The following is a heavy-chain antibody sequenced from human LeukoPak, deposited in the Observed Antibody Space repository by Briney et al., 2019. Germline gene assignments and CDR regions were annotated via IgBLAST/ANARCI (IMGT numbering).Heavy chain of an antibody. D-gene: IGHD6-13*01. CDR2: IYSGGST. V-gene: IGHV3-53*01. J-gene: IGHJ4*02. Sequence: GGSLRLSCAASGFTVSSNYMSWVRQAPGKGLEWVSVIYSGGSTYYADSVKGRFTISRDSSKNTLYLQMNSLRADDTAVYYCAKGRGSWPCYFDYWGQGTLVTVSS. CDR3: AKGRGSWPCYFDY. CDR1: GFTVSSNY.